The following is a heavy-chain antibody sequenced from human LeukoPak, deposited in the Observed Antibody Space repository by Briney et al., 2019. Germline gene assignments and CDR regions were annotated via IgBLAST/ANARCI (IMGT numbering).Heavy chain of an antibody. CDR3: VRRSSSSAAFDI. V-gene: IGHV6-1*01. CDR1: GDSFSSNSAT. Sequence: SQTLSHTCAISGDSFSSNSATWNWLRQSPSRGLEWLGRTYYRSKWYNDYAVSVKSLISINPDTSKNQFSLQLNSVIPEDTAVYYCVRRSSSSAAFDIWGQGTLVTVSS. J-gene: IGHJ3*02. CDR2: TYYRSKWYN. D-gene: IGHD6-6*01.